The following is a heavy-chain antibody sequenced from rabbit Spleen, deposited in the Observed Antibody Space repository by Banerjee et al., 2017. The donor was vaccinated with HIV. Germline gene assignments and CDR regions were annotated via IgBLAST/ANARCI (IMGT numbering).Heavy chain of an antibody. Sequence: QQQLKETGGGLVQPGGSLTLSCKASGFSLSSNELNWVRQAPGKGLEYIGWISTFGSAHYANWVNGRFTISSHNAQNTLYLQLHSLTAADTATYFCVRGASSSGYYSLWGPGTLVTVS. D-gene: IGHD1-1*01. V-gene: IGHV1S29*01. CDR1: GFSLSSNE. J-gene: IGHJ6*01. CDR2: ISTFGSA. CDR3: VRGASSSGYYSL.